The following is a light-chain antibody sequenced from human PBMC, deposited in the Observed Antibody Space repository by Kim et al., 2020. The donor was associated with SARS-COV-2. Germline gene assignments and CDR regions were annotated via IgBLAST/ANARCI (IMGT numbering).Light chain of an antibody. V-gene: IGKV3-20*01. CDR1: QSVSSSY. J-gene: IGKJ1*01. Sequence: CPGERATRSCRASQSVSSSYLAWDQQKPGQAPRILIYGASSRATGVPDRFSGSGSGKDFTLTITRLEPEDFAVYYCQQYGNSPHTFGQGTKVDIK. CDR3: QQYGNSPHT. CDR2: GAS.